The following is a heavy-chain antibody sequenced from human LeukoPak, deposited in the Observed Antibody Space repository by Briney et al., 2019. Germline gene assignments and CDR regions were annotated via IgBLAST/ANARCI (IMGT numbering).Heavy chain of an antibody. V-gene: IGHV1-46*01. CDR3: ASRSDSGSYYSYFDY. J-gene: IGHJ4*02. CDR1: GYTFTSYY. D-gene: IGHD3-10*01. CDR2: INPSGGST. Sequence: ASVKVSCKASGYTFTSYYMHWVRQAPGQGLEWMGIINPSGGSTSYAQKFQGRVTMTRDTSTSTVYMEPSSLRSEDTAVYYCASRSDSGSYYSYFDYWGQGTLVTVSS.